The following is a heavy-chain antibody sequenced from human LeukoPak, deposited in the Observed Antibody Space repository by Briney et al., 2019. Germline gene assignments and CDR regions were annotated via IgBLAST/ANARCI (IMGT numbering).Heavy chain of an antibody. CDR3: ASRHYCSSTSCYVGRAYYYYGMDV. J-gene: IGHJ6*02. CDR1: GGSFSGYY. V-gene: IGHV4-34*01. D-gene: IGHD2-2*01. Sequence: SETLSLTCAVYGGSFSGYYWSWIRQPPGKGLEWIGEINHSGSTNCNPSLKSRVTISVDTSKNQFSLKLSSVTAADTAVYYCASRHYCSSTSCYVGRAYYYYGMDVWGQGTTVTVSS. CDR2: INHSGST.